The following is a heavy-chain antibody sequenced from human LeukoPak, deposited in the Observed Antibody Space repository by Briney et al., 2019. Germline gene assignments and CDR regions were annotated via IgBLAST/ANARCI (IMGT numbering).Heavy chain of an antibody. V-gene: IGHV4-59*01. CDR3: ASRKLGNDY. J-gene: IGHJ4*02. Sequence: PAETLSLTCTVSGGSFTDYYWSWIRQSPGKGLEWIGYIYYTGTSYNPSLKSRVTISVDTSKNQFSLKLISVTAADTAVYYCASRKLGNDYWGQGTLVTVSS. CDR2: IYYTGT. D-gene: IGHD7-27*01. CDR1: GGSFTDYY.